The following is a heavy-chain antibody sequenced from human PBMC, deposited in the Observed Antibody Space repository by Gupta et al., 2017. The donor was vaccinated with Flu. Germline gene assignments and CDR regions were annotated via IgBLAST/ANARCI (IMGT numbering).Heavy chain of an antibody. CDR1: GFTFSKYG. J-gene: IGHJ4*02. CDR3: VKDNRGIVVVTAIPFEY. CDR2: ISYDGSNK. V-gene: IGHV3-30*18. Sequence: QVQLVESGGGVVQPGRSLRLSCAASGFTFSKYGIQWVRQAPGKGLEWVAVISYDGSNKYYAESVKGRFTISRDNSKNTLYLQMNSLRAEDTAVYYCVKDNRGIVVVTAIPFEYWGQGTLVTVSS. D-gene: IGHD2-21*02.